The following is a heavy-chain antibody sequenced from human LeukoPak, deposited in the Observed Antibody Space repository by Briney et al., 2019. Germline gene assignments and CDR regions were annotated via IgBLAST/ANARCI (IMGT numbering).Heavy chain of an antibody. J-gene: IGHJ3*02. V-gene: IGHV4-61*02. CDR2: IYTSGST. CDR1: GGSISSGSYY. D-gene: IGHD3-10*01. CDR3: ARDHRRFGEGPGAFDI. Sequence: SQTLSLTCTVSGGSISSGSYYWSWIRQPAGKGLEWIGRIYTSGSTNYNPSLKSRVTVSVDTSKNQYSLKLSSVTAADTAVYYCARDHRRFGEGPGAFDIWGQGTMVTVSS.